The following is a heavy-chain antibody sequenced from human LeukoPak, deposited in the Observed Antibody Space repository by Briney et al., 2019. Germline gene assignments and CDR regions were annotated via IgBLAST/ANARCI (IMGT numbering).Heavy chain of an antibody. CDR2: ISHDGSNK. Sequence: GRSLRLSCAASGFTFSSYAMHWVRQAPGKGLEWVAVISHDGSNKYYADSVKGRFTISRDNSKNTLYLQMNSLRAEDTAVYYCARDLGKFYYYYGMDVWGQGTTVTVSS. CDR1: GFTFSSYA. J-gene: IGHJ6*02. CDR3: ARDLGKFYYYYGMDV. D-gene: IGHD4-23*01. V-gene: IGHV3-30-3*01.